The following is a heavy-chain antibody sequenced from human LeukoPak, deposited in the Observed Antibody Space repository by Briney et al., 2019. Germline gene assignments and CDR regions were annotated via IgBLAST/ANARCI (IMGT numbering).Heavy chain of an antibody. D-gene: IGHD3-22*01. CDR3: ASEDNTGSSAY. CDR2: IKQDGSEK. CDR1: GFIFSSYA. V-gene: IGHV3-7*01. J-gene: IGHJ4*02. Sequence: GGSLRLSCAASGFIFSSYAMSWVRQAPGKGLEWVANIKQDGSEKYYVDSVKGRFTISRDNAKNSLYLQMSSLRGDDTALYYCASEDNTGSSAYWGQGTLVTVSS.